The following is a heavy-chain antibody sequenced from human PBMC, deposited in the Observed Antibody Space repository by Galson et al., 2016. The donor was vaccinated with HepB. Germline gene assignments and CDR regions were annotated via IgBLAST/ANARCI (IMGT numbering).Heavy chain of an antibody. CDR1: GGSFNAYY. Sequence: ETLSLTCGVYGGSFNAYYWSWIRQPPGKGLEWIGEINHSGSTKSNPSLKTRATISVDTSKNQFSLNLTSTTAADTAVYYCARVVVAATNWFDLWGQGTLVTVSS. CDR2: INHSGST. J-gene: IGHJ5*02. CDR3: ARVVVAATNWFDL. D-gene: IGHD2-21*01. V-gene: IGHV4-34*01.